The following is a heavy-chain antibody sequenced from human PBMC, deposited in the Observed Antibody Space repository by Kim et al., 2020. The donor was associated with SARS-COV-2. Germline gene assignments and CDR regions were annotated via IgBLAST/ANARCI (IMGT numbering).Heavy chain of an antibody. Sequence: SETLSLTCTVSGGSISSGSYYWSWIRQPAGKGLEWIGRIYTSGSTNYNPSLKSRVTISVDTSKNQFSLKLSSVTAADTAVYYCAREKQQPETYYFDYWGQGTLVTVSS. D-gene: IGHD6-13*01. CDR1: GGSISSGSYY. CDR3: AREKQQPETYYFDY. J-gene: IGHJ4*02. CDR2: IYTSGST. V-gene: IGHV4-61*02.